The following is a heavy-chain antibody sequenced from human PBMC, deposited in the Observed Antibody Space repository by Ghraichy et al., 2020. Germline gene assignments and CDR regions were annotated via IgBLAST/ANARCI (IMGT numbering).Heavy chain of an antibody. V-gene: IGHV1-18*04. CDR1: GDTFSNYG. D-gene: IGHD6-19*01. CDR3: ARDPFTYSSGWYHGESNWFDP. J-gene: IGHJ5*02. Sequence: ASVKVSCKTSGDTFSNYGISWVRQAPGQGLEWMGWISGYNGNTFYAKKFRGRLTLTTDTSTTIAYMELSSLRSDDTAVYYCARDPFTYSSGWYHGESNWFDPWGQGTLVTVSS. CDR2: ISGYNGNT.